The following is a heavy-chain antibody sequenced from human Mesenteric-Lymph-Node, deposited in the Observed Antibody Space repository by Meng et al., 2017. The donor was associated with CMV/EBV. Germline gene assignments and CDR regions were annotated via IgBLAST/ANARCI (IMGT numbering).Heavy chain of an antibody. V-gene: IGHV1-8*01. Sequence: SCKTSGYPFNSYDISWVRQATGQGPECMGWMNPNSGNTGYAQKFQGRVTITRDSSISTAYMELSSLTSDDTAVYYCARERNDFGFDIWGQGTMVTVSS. CDR3: ARERNDFGFDI. CDR2: MNPNSGNT. D-gene: IGHD1-1*01. CDR1: GYPFNSYD. J-gene: IGHJ3*02.